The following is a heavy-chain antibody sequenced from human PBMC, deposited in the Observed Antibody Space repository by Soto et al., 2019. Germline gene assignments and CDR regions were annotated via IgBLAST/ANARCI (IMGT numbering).Heavy chain of an antibody. V-gene: IGHV4-34*01. Sequence: PSXTLPLTCAVYGGNFSGYYWTWIRQPPVTGLEWIGEINHSGSTNYNPSLKSRVTISVDTSKNQFSLKLTSVTAADTAVYYCARDKSTGLFDYWGQGTLVTVSS. CDR2: INHSGST. D-gene: IGHD2-8*02. CDR1: GGNFSGYY. CDR3: ARDKSTGLFDY. J-gene: IGHJ4*02.